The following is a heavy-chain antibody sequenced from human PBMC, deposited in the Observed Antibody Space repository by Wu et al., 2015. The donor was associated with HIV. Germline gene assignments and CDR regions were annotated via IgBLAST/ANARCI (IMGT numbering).Heavy chain of an antibody. D-gene: IGHD6-13*01. CDR3: ARSGISVPPYHMDV. CDR2: ISAYNGNT. J-gene: IGHJ6*03. V-gene: IGHV1-18*01. CDR1: GYTFTSFG. Sequence: QIQLVQSGAEIKKPGASVKVSCKASGYTFTSFGFSWVRQAPGQGLEWMGWISAYNGNTNYAQKFQARVTMTTDTSTSTAYLELRSLRSDDTAVYYCARSGISVPPYHMDVWGKGPRSPSP.